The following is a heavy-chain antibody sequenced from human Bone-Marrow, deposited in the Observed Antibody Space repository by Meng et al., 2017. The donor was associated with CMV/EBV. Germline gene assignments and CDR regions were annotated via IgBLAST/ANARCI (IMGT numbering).Heavy chain of an antibody. CDR3: ARVKLLGNYGMDV. D-gene: IGHD2-21*02. Sequence: GESLKISCAASGFTFSSYWMSWVRQAPGKGLEWVANIKQDGSEKYYVDSVKGRFTISRDNGKNSLYLQMNSLRAEDTAVYYCARVKLLGNYGMDVWGQGTTVTVSS. J-gene: IGHJ6*02. CDR1: GFTFSSYW. V-gene: IGHV3-7*01. CDR2: IKQDGSEK.